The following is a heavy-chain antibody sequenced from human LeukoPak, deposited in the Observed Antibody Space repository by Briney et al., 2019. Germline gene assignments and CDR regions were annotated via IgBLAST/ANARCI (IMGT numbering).Heavy chain of an antibody. Sequence: PGESLKISCKGSGYSFTSYWIGWVRQMPGKGLEWMGIIYPGDSDTRYSPSFQGQVTISADKSISTAYLQWSSLKASDTAMYYCARAYYYDSSGYPLAAFDIWGQGTLVTVSS. D-gene: IGHD3-22*01. CDR2: IYPGDSDT. J-gene: IGHJ4*02. CDR1: GYSFTSYW. V-gene: IGHV5-51*01. CDR3: ARAYYYDSSGYPLAAFDI.